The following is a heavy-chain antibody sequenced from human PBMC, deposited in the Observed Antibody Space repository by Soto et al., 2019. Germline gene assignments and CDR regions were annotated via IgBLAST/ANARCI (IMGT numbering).Heavy chain of an antibody. CDR3: TKVAGTSLPPIPVDY. Sequence: EVQLLESGGGLVQPGGSLRLSCAASGFTFSSYAMNWVRQAPGKGLEGVSNISGSGDNTYYADSVKGQFTIARDNSKNTLYLQMNSLRAEDTALYYCTKVAGTSLPPIPVDYWGQGTQVTVSA. D-gene: IGHD2-2*02. J-gene: IGHJ4*02. CDR2: ISGSGDNT. CDR1: GFTFSSYA. V-gene: IGHV3-23*01.